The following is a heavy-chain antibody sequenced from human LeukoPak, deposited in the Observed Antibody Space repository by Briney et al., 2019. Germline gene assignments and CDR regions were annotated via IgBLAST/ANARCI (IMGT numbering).Heavy chain of an antibody. CDR3: ARDGYSSGWPDY. CDR1: GFTFSSYS. Sequence: GGSLRLSCAASGFTFSSYSMNWVRRAPGKGLEWVSSISSSSSYIYYADSVKGRFTISRDNARNSLYLQMNSLRAEDTAVYYCARDGYSSGWPDYWGQGTLVTVSS. D-gene: IGHD6-19*01. J-gene: IGHJ4*02. CDR2: ISSSSSYI. V-gene: IGHV3-21*01.